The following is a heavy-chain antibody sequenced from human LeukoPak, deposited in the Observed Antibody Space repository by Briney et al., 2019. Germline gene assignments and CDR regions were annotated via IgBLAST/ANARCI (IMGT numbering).Heavy chain of an antibody. CDR2: IIPIFGTA. V-gene: IGHV1-69*13. D-gene: IGHD5-12*01. Sequence: AASVKVSCKASGGTFSSYAISWVRQAPGQGLEWMGGIIPIFGTANYAQKFQGRVTITADESTSTAYMELSSLRSEDTAVYYCAREKTSGLRSFDYWGQGTLVTISS. CDR1: GGTFSSYA. J-gene: IGHJ4*02. CDR3: AREKTSGLRSFDY.